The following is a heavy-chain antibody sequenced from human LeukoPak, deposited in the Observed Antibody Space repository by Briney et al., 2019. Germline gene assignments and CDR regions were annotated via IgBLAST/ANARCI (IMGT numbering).Heavy chain of an antibody. CDR3: AKDGLSGYNFDY. D-gene: IGHD5-24*01. V-gene: IGHV3-23*01. CDR2: VSNSGGSR. J-gene: IGHJ4*02. Sequence: GGSLRLSCAASGFTFSDFAMAWVRQAPGKGLEWVSTVSNSGGSRYHADSVKGRFTISRDNSQNTLFLQMNSLRGEDTAVYYCAKDGLSGYNFDYWGQGTLVSVSP. CDR1: GFTFSDFA.